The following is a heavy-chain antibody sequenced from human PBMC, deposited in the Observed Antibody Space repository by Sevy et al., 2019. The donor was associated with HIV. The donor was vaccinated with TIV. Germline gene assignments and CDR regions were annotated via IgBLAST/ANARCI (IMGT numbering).Heavy chain of an antibody. CDR2: IIPIFGTA. Sequence: ASVKVSCKASGGTFSSYAISWVRQAPGQGLEWMGGIIPIFGTANYAQKFQGRVTITADVSTSTAYMELSSLRSEDTAVYYCARKRGGYYYDSSGYYSYWGQGTLVTVSS. D-gene: IGHD3-22*01. CDR3: ARKRGGYYYDSSGYYSY. CDR1: GGTFSSYA. J-gene: IGHJ4*02. V-gene: IGHV1-69*13.